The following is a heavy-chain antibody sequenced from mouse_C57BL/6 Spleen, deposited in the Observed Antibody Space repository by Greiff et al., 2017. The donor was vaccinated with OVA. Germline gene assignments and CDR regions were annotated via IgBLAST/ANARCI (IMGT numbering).Heavy chain of an antibody. V-gene: IGHV1-54*01. CDR2: INPGCGGT. CDR3: ARDYDNHGDWFAY. D-gene: IGHD2-1*01. J-gene: IGHJ3*01. CDR1: GYAFTNYL. Sequence: VQLQQSGAELVRPGTSVKVSCKASGYAFTNYLIEWVKQRPGQGLEWIGVINPGCGGTNYNEKFKGKATLTADKSSSTAYMQLSSLTSEDSAVYFCARDYDNHGDWFAYWGQGTLVTVSA.